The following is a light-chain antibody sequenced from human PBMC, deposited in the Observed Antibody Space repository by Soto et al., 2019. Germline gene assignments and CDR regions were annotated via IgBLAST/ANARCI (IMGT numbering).Light chain of an antibody. J-gene: IGKJ2*01. CDR1: QVINNH. Sequence: DIQMTQSPSSLSASVGARVTIPCRASQVINNHLAWFQQKPGKAPKSLIYRASSLQSGVPSRFSGSGSGTDFTLTISRLQPEDSATYYCQQYKTSPYTFGQGTKLEIK. CDR3: QQYKTSPYT. V-gene: IGKV1-16*01. CDR2: RAS.